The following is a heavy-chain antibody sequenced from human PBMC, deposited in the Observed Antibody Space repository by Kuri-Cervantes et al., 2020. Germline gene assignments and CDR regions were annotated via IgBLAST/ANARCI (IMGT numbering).Heavy chain of an antibody. D-gene: IGHD6-13*01. J-gene: IGHJ4*02. Sequence: SVKVSCKASGGTFSSYAISWVRQAPGQGLEWMGGIIPIFGTANYAQKFQGRVTITADKSTSTAHMELSSLRSEDTAVYYCARGDSSSWYSRGSLHYWGQGTLVTVSS. V-gene: IGHV1-69*06. CDR1: GGTFSSYA. CDR2: IIPIFGTA. CDR3: ARGDSSSWYSRGSLHY.